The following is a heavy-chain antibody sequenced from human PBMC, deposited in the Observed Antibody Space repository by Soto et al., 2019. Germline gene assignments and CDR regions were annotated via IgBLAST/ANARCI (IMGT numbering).Heavy chain of an antibody. D-gene: IGHD2-15*01. J-gene: IGHJ4*02. Sequence: GGSLRLSCAASGFTFSSYAMHWVRQAPGKGLEWVAVISYDGSNKYYADSVKGRFTISRDNSKNTLYLQMNSLRAEDTAVYYCAREREVDIVVVVAALDYWGQGTLVTVSS. CDR3: AREREVDIVVVVAALDY. CDR1: GFTFSSYA. V-gene: IGHV3-30-3*01. CDR2: ISYDGSNK.